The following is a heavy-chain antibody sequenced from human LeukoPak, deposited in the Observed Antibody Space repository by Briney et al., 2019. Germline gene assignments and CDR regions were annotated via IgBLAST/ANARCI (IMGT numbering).Heavy chain of an antibody. J-gene: IGHJ4*02. Sequence: PGGSLRLSCPPSGFTLSSYAMNWVRHAPGKGLEWVAVISYDGSNKYDADPVKRRFTISRDNSKNTLHLQMNSLRAEDTAVYYCARDRWLVPDYWGQGTLVTVSS. CDR2: ISYDGSNK. V-gene: IGHV3-30*04. CDR1: GFTLSSYA. CDR3: ARDRWLVPDY. D-gene: IGHD6-19*01.